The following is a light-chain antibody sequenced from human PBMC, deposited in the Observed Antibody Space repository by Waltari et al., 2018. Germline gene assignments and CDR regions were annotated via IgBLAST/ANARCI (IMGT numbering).Light chain of an antibody. V-gene: IGKV4-1*01. CDR1: QTVLYSSNNKNY. CDR3: QQYYNTPLT. CDR2: WAS. Sequence: IVMTQSPDSLAVSLGERATINCKSSQTVLYSSNNKNYLACYQQKPRQPPKLLICWASTRESGVPDRFSGSGSGTDFTLTISSLQAEDVAVYYCQQYYNTPLTFGGGTKVEIK. J-gene: IGKJ4*01.